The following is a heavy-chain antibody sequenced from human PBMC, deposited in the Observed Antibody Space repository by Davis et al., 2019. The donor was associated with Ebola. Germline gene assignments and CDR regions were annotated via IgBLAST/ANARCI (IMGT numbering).Heavy chain of an antibody. D-gene: IGHD6-13*01. J-gene: IGHJ4*02. V-gene: IGHV3-74*01. Sequence: HTGGSLRLSCAVSGFTFSSYRMHWVRQVPGTGLVWVSRINRDGSSTNYADSVKGRFTISRDNAKNTPYLQMNSLRAEDTAVYYCAKDHGYSSSWFLDYWGQGTLVTVSS. CDR2: INRDGSST. CDR1: GFTFSSYR. CDR3: AKDHGYSSSWFLDY.